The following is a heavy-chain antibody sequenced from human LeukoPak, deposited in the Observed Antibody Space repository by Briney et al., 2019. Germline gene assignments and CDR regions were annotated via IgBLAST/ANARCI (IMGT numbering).Heavy chain of an antibody. V-gene: IGHV3-21*01. CDR1: GFTFSSYE. Sequence: GGSLRLSCAASGFTFSSYEMNWVRQAPGKGLVWVSSISTSSSYIYYADSVKGRFTISRDNAKKSLYLQMNSLRADDTAVYYCARGASVVAGNDNAFDIWGQGTMVTVSS. CDR2: ISTSSSYI. J-gene: IGHJ3*02. CDR3: ARGASVVAGNDNAFDI. D-gene: IGHD6-19*01.